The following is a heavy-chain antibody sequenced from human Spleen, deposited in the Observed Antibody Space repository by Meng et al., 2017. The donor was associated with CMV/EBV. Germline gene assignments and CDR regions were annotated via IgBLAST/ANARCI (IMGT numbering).Heavy chain of an antibody. CDR3: ARDCSSTSCYPVCCYYYGMDV. J-gene: IGHJ6*02. CDR1: GGTFSRYA. Sequence: SVKVSCKASGGTFSRYAISWVRQAPGQGLEWMGGIIPIFGTANYAQKFQGRVTITTDESTSTAYMELSSLRSEDTAVYYCARDCSSTSCYPVCCYYYGMDVWGQGTTVTVSS. V-gene: IGHV1-69*05. D-gene: IGHD2-2*01. CDR2: IIPIFGTA.